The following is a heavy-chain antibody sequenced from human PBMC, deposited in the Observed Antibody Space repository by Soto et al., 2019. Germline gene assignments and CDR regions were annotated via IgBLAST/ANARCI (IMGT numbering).Heavy chain of an antibody. CDR2: IYHSGST. Sequence: QLQLQESGSGLVKPSQTLSLTCAVSGGSISSGGYSWSWIRQPPGKGLEWIGYIYHSGSTYYNPSLNSRGTISVDRYKNQFTLKISSVTAANTALNYCARAYRRIPSLGFDPWGQGTLVTVSS. V-gene: IGHV4-30-2*01. CDR3: ARAYRRIPSLGFDP. D-gene: IGHD3-16*02. CDR1: GGSISSGGYS. J-gene: IGHJ5*02.